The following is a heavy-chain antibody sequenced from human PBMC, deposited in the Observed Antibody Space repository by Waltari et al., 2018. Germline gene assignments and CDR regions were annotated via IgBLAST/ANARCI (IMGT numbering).Heavy chain of an antibody. CDR2: MNRTSGNT. CDR1: GYTFTSYD. Sequence: QAQLVQSGAEVKKPGASAKVPCKASGYTFTSYDINWVRQATGQGLEWMGWMNRTSGNTGYAQKFQGRVTMTRNTSISTAYMELSSLRSEDTAVYYCARVSRKQIDYWGQGTLVTVSS. J-gene: IGHJ4*02. V-gene: IGHV1-8*01. CDR3: ARVSRKQIDY.